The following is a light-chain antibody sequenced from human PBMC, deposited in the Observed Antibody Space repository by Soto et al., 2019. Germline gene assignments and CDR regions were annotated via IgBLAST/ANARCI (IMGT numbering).Light chain of an antibody. CDR2: GAS. CDR1: QSVSSTY. J-gene: IGKJ4*01. Sequence: EIVLTQSPGTLSLSPGERATLSCRASQSVSSTYLAWYQQKPGRAPSLLIYGASRRATGIPDRFSGGGSGTDFTLTISRLEPEDFAVYYCQQYERSPTTFGGGTKVEIK. V-gene: IGKV3-20*01. CDR3: QQYERSPTT.